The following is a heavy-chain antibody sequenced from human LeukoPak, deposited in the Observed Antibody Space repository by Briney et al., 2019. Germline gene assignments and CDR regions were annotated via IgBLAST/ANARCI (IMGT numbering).Heavy chain of an antibody. CDR1: GVSISSSSYY. D-gene: IGHD2-8*01. V-gene: IGHV4-39*01. Sequence: SETLSLTCTVSGVSISSSSYYWGWIRQPPGKGLEWIGSIYYSGSSYYTPSLKSRLTISVDTSKDQFSLKLTSVTAADTAVYYCAASGYSTRWYYYDFWGQGTLVTVSS. J-gene: IGHJ4*02. CDR3: AASGYSTRWYYYDF. CDR2: IYYSGSS.